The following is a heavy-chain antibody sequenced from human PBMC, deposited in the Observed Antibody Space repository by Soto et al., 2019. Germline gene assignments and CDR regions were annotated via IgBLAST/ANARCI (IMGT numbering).Heavy chain of an antibody. J-gene: IGHJ4*02. CDR1: GYTFITYG. CDR2: ISTYNGNT. D-gene: IGHD3-22*01. CDR3: ARGPTDYYDNSANYFLAY. Sequence: QVQLVQSGAEVKKPGASVKVSCKASGYTFITYGVSWVRQAPGQRLDWLGWISTYNGNTRYAERLQGRVTITTDTTTNTAYRELRNLRSDDTAVYYCARGPTDYYDNSANYFLAYWGQGTLVTVSS. V-gene: IGHV1-18*01.